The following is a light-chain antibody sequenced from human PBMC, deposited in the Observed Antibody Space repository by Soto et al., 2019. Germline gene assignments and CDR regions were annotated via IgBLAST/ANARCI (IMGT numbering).Light chain of an antibody. CDR1: GSDVGAYNY. V-gene: IGLV2-14*01. CDR3: YSYTSSSTYV. Sequence: QSVLTQPASVSGSPGQSITISCSGAGSDVGAYNYVSWYQQHPAKAPKLMIYDVSNRPSGVSDRFSGSKSGNTASLTISGLQAEDEADYYCYSYTSSSTYVFGSGTKVTVL. J-gene: IGLJ1*01. CDR2: DVS.